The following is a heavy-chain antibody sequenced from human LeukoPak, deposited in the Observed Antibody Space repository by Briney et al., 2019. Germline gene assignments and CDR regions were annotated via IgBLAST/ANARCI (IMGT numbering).Heavy chain of an antibody. CDR2: ISWNSGSI. J-gene: IGHJ6*02. Sequence: PGGSLRLPCAASGFTFDDYAMHWVRQAPGKGLEWVSGISWNSGSIGYADSVKGRFTISRDNAKNSLYLQMNSLRAEDTALYYCAKLFGGAAAGTSLDVWGQGTTVTVSS. D-gene: IGHD6-13*01. V-gene: IGHV3-9*01. CDR3: AKLFGGAAAGTSLDV. CDR1: GFTFDDYA.